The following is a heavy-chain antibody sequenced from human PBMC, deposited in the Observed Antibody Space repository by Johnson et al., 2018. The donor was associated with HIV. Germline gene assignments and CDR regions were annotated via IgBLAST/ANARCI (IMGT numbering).Heavy chain of an antibody. CDR3: SKDSIMITFGGIFDL. D-gene: IGHD3-16*01. CDR2: ISGTGDIT. J-gene: IGHJ3*01. CDR1: GFTFDDYT. Sequence: VQLVESGGVVVQPGGSLRLSCAASGFTFDDYTMHWVRQAPGKGLEWVSLISGTGDITYYADSVKGRFTISRDNSKNILYLQMKSLRPEDAAVYYCSKDSIMITFGGIFDLWGQGTMVTVSS. V-gene: IGHV3-43*01.